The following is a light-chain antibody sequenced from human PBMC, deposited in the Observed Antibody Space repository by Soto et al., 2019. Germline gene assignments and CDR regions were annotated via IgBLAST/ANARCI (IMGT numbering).Light chain of an antibody. CDR1: QSLEYSDGNTY. CDR3: MQAAHWPYT. Sequence: EVVMTQSPLSLPVTLGQPASISCRSSQSLEYSDGNTYFNWFHQRPGQSPRRLIYKVSNRDSGVPDRFSGSGSGTDFTLKISRVEAEDVGVYFFMQAAHWPYTFAQGTKLEIK. J-gene: IGKJ2*01. V-gene: IGKV2-30*01. CDR2: KVS.